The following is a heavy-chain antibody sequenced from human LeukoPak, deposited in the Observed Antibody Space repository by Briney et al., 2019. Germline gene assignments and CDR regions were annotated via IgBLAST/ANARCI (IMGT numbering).Heavy chain of an antibody. J-gene: IGHJ6*02. D-gene: IGHD6-19*01. V-gene: IGHV3-23*01. CDR2: ISGSGGST. CDR1: GFTFSSYA. Sequence: GGSLRLSCAASGFTFSSYAMSWVRQAPGKGLEWVSAISGSGGSTYYADSVKGRFTISRDNSKNTLYLEMNSLRAEDTAVYYCARVGTEYSSGWFQYYYYYGMDVWGQGTTVTVSS. CDR3: ARVGTEYSSGWFQYYYYYGMDV.